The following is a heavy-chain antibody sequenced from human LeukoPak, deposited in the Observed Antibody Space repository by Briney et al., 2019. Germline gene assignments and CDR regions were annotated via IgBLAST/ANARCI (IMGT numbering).Heavy chain of an antibody. CDR2: IYHSGST. V-gene: IGHV4-4*02. CDR1: GGSISSSNW. D-gene: IGHD3-9*01. J-gene: IGHJ4*02. CDR3: ARAIRARSMDYDILTGYYYFDY. Sequence: SGTLSLTCAVSGGSISSSNWWSWVRQPPGKGLEWIGEIYHSGSTNYNPSLKSRVTISVDKSKNQFSLKLSSVTAADTAVYYCARAIRARSMDYDILTGYYYFDYWGQGTLVTVSS.